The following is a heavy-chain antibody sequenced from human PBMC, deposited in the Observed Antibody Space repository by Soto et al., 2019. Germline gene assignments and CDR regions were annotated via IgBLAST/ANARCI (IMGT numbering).Heavy chain of an antibody. CDR2: IYSASST. V-gene: IGHV3-53*04. J-gene: IGHJ4*02. CDR3: ASGWPSPPRY. Sequence: EVQLVESGGGLVQPGGSLRLSCAASGFTVSSNYISWVRQAPGKGLESVSVIYSASSTYYAYSVKGRFTISSHNSKNTVCLPMNSLRAEETAVYYSASGWPSPPRYWGQGTPVTVS. CDR1: GFTVSSNY. D-gene: IGHD3-10*01.